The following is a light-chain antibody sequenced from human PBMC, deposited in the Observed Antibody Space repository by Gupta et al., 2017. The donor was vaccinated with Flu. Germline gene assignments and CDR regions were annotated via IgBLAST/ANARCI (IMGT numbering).Light chain of an antibody. Sequence: QSVLTQSPSASGPPGQRVTISCSGSSSNIGNNNVYWYQQLPGTAPKLLIYSNNRRPSGVPDRFSGSKSGTSASLAISGLQAEDEGDYYCAAWDDSLNGVLFGGGTKLTVL. CDR2: SNN. J-gene: IGLJ2*01. CDR3: AAWDDSLNGVL. CDR1: SSNIGNNN. V-gene: IGLV1-44*01.